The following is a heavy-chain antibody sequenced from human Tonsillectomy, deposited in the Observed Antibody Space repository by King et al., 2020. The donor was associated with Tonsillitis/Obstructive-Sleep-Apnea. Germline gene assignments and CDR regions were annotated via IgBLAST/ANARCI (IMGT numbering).Heavy chain of an antibody. CDR2: MNPNSGNT. J-gene: IGHJ6*03. CDR1: GYTFTSYD. V-gene: IGHV1-8*01. CDR3: ARGAYSGSYYYYYYYYMDV. Sequence: QLVQSGAEVKKPGASVKVSCKASGYTFTSYDINWVRQATGQGLEWMGWMNPNSGNTGYAQKFQGRVTMTRNTSISTAYMELSSLRSEDTAVYYCARGAYSGSYYYYYYYYMDVWGKGTTVTVSS. D-gene: IGHD1-26*01.